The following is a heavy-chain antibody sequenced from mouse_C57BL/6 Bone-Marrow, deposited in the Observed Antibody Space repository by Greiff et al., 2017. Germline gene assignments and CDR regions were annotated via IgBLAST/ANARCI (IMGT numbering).Heavy chain of an antibody. Sequence: VQLQQPGAELVKPGASVKMSCKASGYTFTSYWITWVKQRPGQGLEWIGDIYPGSGSTNYNEKFKSKATLTVDTSSSTAYMQLSSLTSEDSAVYYCASRENYYGSSSFAYWGQGTLVTVSA. CDR3: ASRENYYGSSSFAY. V-gene: IGHV1-55*01. CDR1: GYTFTSYW. J-gene: IGHJ3*01. CDR2: IYPGSGST. D-gene: IGHD1-1*01.